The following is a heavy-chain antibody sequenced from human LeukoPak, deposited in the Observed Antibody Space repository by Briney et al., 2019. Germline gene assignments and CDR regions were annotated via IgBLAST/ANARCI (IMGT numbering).Heavy chain of an antibody. V-gene: IGHV1-46*01. J-gene: IGHJ4*02. D-gene: IGHD3-10*01. Sequence: GASVKVSCKASGYTFTGYYMHWVRQAPGQGLEWMGFINPSGGSTSYAQKFQDRVTMTRDTSTSTVYMELRSLRSEDTAVYYCARNRESGFDYWGQGTLVTVSS. CDR1: GYTFTGYY. CDR3: ARNRESGFDY. CDR2: INPSGGST.